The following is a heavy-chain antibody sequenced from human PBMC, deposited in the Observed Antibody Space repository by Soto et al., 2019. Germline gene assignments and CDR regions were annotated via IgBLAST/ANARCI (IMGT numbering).Heavy chain of an antibody. V-gene: IGHV1-69*01. D-gene: IGHD3-22*01. CDR1: GDTFSSYA. CDR2: IIPIFGTA. J-gene: IGHJ6*02. Sequence: QVQLVQSGAEVKKPGSSVKVSCKASGDTFSSYAISWVRQAPGQGLEWMGGIIPIFGTANYAQKFKGRVTITADESTSTAYMELSSLRSEDTAVYYCARDGSGYRSRASPMDVWGPGTTVTGSS. CDR3: ARDGSGYRSRASPMDV.